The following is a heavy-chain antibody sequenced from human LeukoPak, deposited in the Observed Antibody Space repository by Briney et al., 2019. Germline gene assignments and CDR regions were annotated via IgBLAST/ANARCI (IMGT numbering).Heavy chain of an antibody. V-gene: IGHV4-34*01. Sequence: PSETLSLTCAVYGGSFSGYYWSWIRQPPGKGLEWIGEINHSGSTNYNPSLKSRVTISVDTSKNQFSLKLSSVTAADTAVYYCARGQLVQQQWLFRWEYYFDYWGQGTLVTVSS. CDR2: INHSGST. D-gene: IGHD6-13*01. CDR1: GGSFSGYY. J-gene: IGHJ4*02. CDR3: ARGQLVQQQWLFRWEYYFDY.